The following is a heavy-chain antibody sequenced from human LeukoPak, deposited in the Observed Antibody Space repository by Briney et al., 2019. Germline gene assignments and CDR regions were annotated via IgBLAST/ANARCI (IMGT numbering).Heavy chain of an antibody. D-gene: IGHD2-2*01. J-gene: IGHJ4*02. CDR1: GYTFTSCG. CDR2: ISAYNGNT. CDR3: ARPVNGYCSSTSCSEHLDY. Sequence: GASVKVSCKASGYTFTSCGISWVRQAPGQGLEWMGWISAYNGNTNYAQKLQGRVTMTTDTSTSTAYMELRSLRSDDTAVYYCARPVNGYCSSTSCSEHLDYWGQGTLVTVSS. V-gene: IGHV1-18*01.